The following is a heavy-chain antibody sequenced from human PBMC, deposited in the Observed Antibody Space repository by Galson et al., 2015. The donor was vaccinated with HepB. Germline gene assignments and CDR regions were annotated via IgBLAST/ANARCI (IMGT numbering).Heavy chain of an antibody. D-gene: IGHD4-17*01. CDR2: INHSGST. V-gene: IGHV4-34*01. J-gene: IGHJ4*02. CDR3: ARGPELDYGDYRGVTWV. Sequence: LSLTCAVYGGSFRGYYWSWIRQPPGKGLEWIGEINHSGSTNYNPSLKSRVTISVDTSKNQFSLKLSSVTAADTAVYYCARGPELDYGDYRGVTWVWGQGTLVTVSS. CDR1: GGSFRGYY.